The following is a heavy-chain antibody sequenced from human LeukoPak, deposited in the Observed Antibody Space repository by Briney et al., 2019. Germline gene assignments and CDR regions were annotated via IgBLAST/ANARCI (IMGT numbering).Heavy chain of an antibody. CDR1: GGYISADY. J-gene: IGHJ4*02. V-gene: IGHV4-59*08. D-gene: IGHD5-12*01. Sequence: SETLSLTCAVSGGYISADYWIWIRHPPGTGLEWIGYISYCGNTNYNPSLKSRVTISQDTSKNQFALRVSSVTAADTAMYYCARRVPSGFVDSWGQGTLVTVCS. CDR2: ISYCGNT. CDR3: ARRVPSGFVDS.